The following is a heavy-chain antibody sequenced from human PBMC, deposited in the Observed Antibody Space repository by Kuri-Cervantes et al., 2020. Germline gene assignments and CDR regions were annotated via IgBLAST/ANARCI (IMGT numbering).Heavy chain of an antibody. D-gene: IGHD6-13*01. CDR2: MNPNSGNT. V-gene: IGHV1-8*01. J-gene: IGHJ6*02. CDR1: GYTFTSYD. Sequence: ASVKVSCKASGYTFTSYDINWVRQAPGQGLEWMGWMNPNSGNTGYAQKFQGRVTMTRNTSISTAYMELSSLRSEDTAVYYCARTSYSSSWYGAYYYYYGMDVWGQGTTVTVSS. CDR3: ARTSYSSSWYGAYYYYYGMDV.